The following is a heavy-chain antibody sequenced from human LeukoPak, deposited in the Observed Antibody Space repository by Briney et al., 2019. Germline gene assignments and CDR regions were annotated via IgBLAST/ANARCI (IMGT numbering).Heavy chain of an antibody. Sequence: PGGSLRLSCAASGFTFSSYAMHWVRQAPGKGLEWVAVISYDGSNKYYADSVKGRFTISRDNSKNTPYLQMNSLRAEDTAVYYCAREPHYDYVWGSYRYTWGAFDIWGQGTMVTVSS. J-gene: IGHJ3*02. CDR2: ISYDGSNK. CDR1: GFTFSSYA. V-gene: IGHV3-30-3*01. CDR3: AREPHYDYVWGSYRYTWGAFDI. D-gene: IGHD3-16*02.